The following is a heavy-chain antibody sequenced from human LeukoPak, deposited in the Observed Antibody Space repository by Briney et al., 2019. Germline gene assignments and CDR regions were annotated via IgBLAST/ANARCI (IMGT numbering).Heavy chain of an antibody. V-gene: IGHV4-59*01. CDR2: IYYSGTT. Sequence: SETLSLTCTVSGASISTYYWSWIRQPPGKGLEWIGYIYYSGTTSYNPSLKSRVTISVDTSKNQFSLKLTSVTAADTAVYYCARAYSVTLPAKDWGQGTLVTVSS. CDR1: GASISTYY. D-gene: IGHD1-26*01. J-gene: IGHJ4*02. CDR3: ARAYSVTLPAKD.